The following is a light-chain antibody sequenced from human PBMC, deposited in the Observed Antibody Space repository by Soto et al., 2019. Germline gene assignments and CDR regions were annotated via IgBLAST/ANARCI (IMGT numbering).Light chain of an antibody. CDR3: FSSARSTTFAYV. Sequence: QSALTQPASVSGSPGQSITISCSGTSSDVGSYNLVSWYQQHPGKAPKLIIYEVSNRPSGVSNRFSGSKSDNTASLTISGLQAEEGADSYCFSSARSTTFAYVFGTGTKLTVL. CDR2: EVS. CDR1: SSDVGSYNL. V-gene: IGLV2-23*02. J-gene: IGLJ1*01.